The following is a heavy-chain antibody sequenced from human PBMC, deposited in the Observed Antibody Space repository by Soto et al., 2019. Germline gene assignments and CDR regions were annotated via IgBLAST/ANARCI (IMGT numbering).Heavy chain of an antibody. CDR2: IFSDNER. CDR3: VRGNADSYQFYYGMDV. D-gene: IGHD4-17*01. Sequence: GPTLVNPTETLTLTCTASGFSLTTGRMGVSWIRQSPGKALEWLAHIFSDNERSYSTSLQGRLTISKDSSGSQVVLSMTNMDPVDSGTYYCVRGNADSYQFYYGMDVWGQGTTVTVSS. CDR1: GFSLTTGRMG. V-gene: IGHV2-26*01. J-gene: IGHJ6*02.